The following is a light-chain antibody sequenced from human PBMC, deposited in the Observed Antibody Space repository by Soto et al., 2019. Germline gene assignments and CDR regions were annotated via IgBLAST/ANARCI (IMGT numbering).Light chain of an antibody. V-gene: IGKV3-15*01. CDR2: GAS. CDR3: QQYNNWPLYT. CDR1: QSVSSN. J-gene: IGKJ2*01. Sequence: EIVMTQSPATLSVSPGERATLSCRASQSVSSNLAWYQQKPGQAPGLLIYGASTRATSIPARFSGSGSGTELTLTISSLQSEDLAVYYCQQYNNWPLYTFGQGTKLEIK.